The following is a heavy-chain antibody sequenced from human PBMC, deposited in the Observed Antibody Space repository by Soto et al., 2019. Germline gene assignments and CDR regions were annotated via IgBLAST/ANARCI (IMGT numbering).Heavy chain of an antibody. CDR1: GYTFTSYG. D-gene: IGHD2-2*01. Sequence: GGAVKVSCKASGYTFTSYGISWVRQAPGQGLEGMGWISAYNGNTNYAQKLQGRVTMTTDTSTSTAYMELRSLRSDDTAVYYCASVGSVVVPAALQVYYYYYYGMDVWGQGTTVTVSS. CDR3: ASVGSVVVPAALQVYYYYYYGMDV. J-gene: IGHJ6*02. CDR2: ISAYNGNT. V-gene: IGHV1-18*01.